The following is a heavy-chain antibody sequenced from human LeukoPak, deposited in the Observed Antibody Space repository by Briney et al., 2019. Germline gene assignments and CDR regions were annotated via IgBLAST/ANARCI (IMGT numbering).Heavy chain of an antibody. CDR3: ARILIPPAHYYMDV. CDR1: GGSFSGYY. D-gene: IGHD3-22*01. V-gene: IGHV4-34*01. Sequence: PSETLSLTCAVYGGSFSGYYWSWIRQPPGKGLEWIGEINHSGSTNYNPSPKSRVTISVDTSKNQFSLKLSSVTAADTAVYYCARILIPPAHYYMDVWGKGTTVTISS. CDR2: INHSGST. J-gene: IGHJ6*03.